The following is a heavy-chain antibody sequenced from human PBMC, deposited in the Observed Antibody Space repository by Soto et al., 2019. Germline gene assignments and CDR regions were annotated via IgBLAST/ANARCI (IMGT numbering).Heavy chain of an antibody. J-gene: IGHJ4*02. CDR2: ISAYNGNT. Sequence: QVQLVQSGAEVKKPGASVKVSCKASGYTFSTYGLSWVRQAPGQGLEWMGWISAYNGNTNYAQKXQXXXIXXTDTSTSTAYMELRSLRSDDTAVYYCARDSPPADYWGQGTLVTVSS. CDR3: ARDSPPADY. V-gene: IGHV1-18*01. CDR1: GYTFSTYG.